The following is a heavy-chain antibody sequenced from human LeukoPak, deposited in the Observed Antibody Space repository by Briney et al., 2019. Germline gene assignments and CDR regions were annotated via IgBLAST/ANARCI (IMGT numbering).Heavy chain of an antibody. CDR3: AREFPMGIPAAFDP. Sequence: GGSLRLSCAASGFTFSNYNMNWVRQAPGQGLEWVSYISTGSSTFYADSVKGRFTISRDNGKNSLYLQMNSLRDEDTAVYYCAREFPMGIPAAFDPWGQGTQVTVSS. V-gene: IGHV3-48*02. CDR1: GFTFSNYN. CDR2: ISTGSST. J-gene: IGHJ5*02. D-gene: IGHD3-10*01.